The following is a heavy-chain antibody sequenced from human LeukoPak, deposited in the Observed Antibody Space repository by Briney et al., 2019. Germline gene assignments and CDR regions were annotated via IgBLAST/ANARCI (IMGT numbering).Heavy chain of an antibody. Sequence: GGSLRLSCAASGFTFSSYWMSWVRQAPGKGLEWVANIKRDGSEKYYVDSVKGRFTISRDNAKNSLYLQMNSLRAEDTAVYYCARDDFWSGYLFDYWGQGTLVTVSS. CDR2: IKRDGSEK. D-gene: IGHD3-3*01. V-gene: IGHV3-7*01. CDR3: ARDDFWSGYLFDY. J-gene: IGHJ4*02. CDR1: GFTFSSYW.